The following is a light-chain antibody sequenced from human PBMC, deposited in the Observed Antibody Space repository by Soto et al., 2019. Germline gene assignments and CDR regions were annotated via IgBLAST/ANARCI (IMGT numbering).Light chain of an antibody. J-gene: IGKJ1*01. V-gene: IGKV1-5*01. CDR2: GAS. CDR1: QSVGTW. CDR3: QHYRRNTWS. Sequence: DIQMTQTPPSLSASVGGRVAITCRASQSVGTWVAWYQQKPGKAPKLLIYGASNLESGVPSRFSGSGSGTEFTLTITTLQPDDVATYFCQHYRRNTWSFGPGTKVDI.